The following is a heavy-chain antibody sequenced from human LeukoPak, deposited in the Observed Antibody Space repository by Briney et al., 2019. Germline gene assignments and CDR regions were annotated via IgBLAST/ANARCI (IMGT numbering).Heavy chain of an antibody. V-gene: IGHV5-51*01. J-gene: IGHJ3*02. Sequence: GESLKISCKGSGYSFTSYWIGWVRQMPGKGLEWMGIIYPSDSDTRYSPSFQGQVTISADKSISTAYLQWSSLKAPDTAMYYCARPYCSGGICYSQSAFDIWGQGTMVTVSS. CDR2: IYPSDSDT. CDR1: GYSFTSYW. D-gene: IGHD2-15*01. CDR3: ARPYCSGGICYSQSAFDI.